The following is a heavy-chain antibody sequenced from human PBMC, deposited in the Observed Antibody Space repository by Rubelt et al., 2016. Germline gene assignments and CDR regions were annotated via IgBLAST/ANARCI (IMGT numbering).Heavy chain of an antibody. D-gene: IGHD1-26*01. V-gene: IGHV3-49*04. CDR2: IRSKAYAGTT. CDR3: TTVLGATFDAFNI. J-gene: IGHJ3*02. CDR1: GFTFSSYS. Sequence: EVMLVESGGGLVQPGGSLRLSCAASGFTFSSYSMNWVRQAPGKGLEWVGLIRSKAYAGTTEYAASVTGRFIISRDDSKDIAYLQMNSLKTEDTAVYYCTTVLGATFDAFNIWGQGTMVTVSS.